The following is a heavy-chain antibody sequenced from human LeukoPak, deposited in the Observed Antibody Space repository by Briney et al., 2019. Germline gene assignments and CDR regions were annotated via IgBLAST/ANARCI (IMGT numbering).Heavy chain of an antibody. CDR2: INHSGST. J-gene: IGHJ4*02. V-gene: IGHV4-34*01. CDR3: ARWFGAIYY. CDR1: GGSFSGYY. D-gene: IGHD3-10*01. Sequence: SETLSLTCAVYGGSFSGYYWSWIRQPPGKGLEWIGEINHSGSTNYNPSLKSRVTISVDTSKNQFSLELSSVTAADTAVYYCARWFGAIYYWGQGTLVTVSS.